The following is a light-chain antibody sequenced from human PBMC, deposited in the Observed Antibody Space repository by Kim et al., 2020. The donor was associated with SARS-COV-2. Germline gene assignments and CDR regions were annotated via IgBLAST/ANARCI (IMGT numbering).Light chain of an antibody. J-gene: IGLJ1*01. CDR3: QAWDSSTEV. CDR1: KLVDKY. V-gene: IGLV3-1*01. Sequence: VTTGQTASITCSGDKLVDKYACWYQQKPGQSLVLGIYQDSKRHSGIPERFSGSNSGNTATLTISGTQAMDEADYYCQAWDSSTEVFGTGTKVTVL. CDR2: QDS.